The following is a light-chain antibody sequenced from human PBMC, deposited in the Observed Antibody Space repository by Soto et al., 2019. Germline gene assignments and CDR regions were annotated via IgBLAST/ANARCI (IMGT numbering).Light chain of an antibody. CDR3: QQRSNWPQT. CDR1: QTVNSDY. CDR2: ATS. J-gene: IGKJ3*01. Sequence: EIVLTQSPGTLSLSPGETATLSCRASQTVNSDYLAWFQQRPGQAPRLLIFATSRRATDIPDRFSGSGSGTDFTLAISSLEPEDFAVYYCQQRSNWPQTFGPGTKVDIK. V-gene: IGKV3D-20*02.